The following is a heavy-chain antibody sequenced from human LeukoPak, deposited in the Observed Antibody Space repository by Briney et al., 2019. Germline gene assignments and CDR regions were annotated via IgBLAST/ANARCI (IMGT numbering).Heavy chain of an antibody. Sequence: PGGSLRLSCAASGFTFSSYAMSWVRQAPGKGLEWVSAISGSGGSTYYADSVKGRFTISRDNSKNTLCLQMNRLRAEDTAVYYCAKDFNWSDAGWGQGTLVTVSS. CDR2: ISGSGGST. J-gene: IGHJ4*02. D-gene: IGHD1-20*01. V-gene: IGHV3-23*01. CDR1: GFTFSSYA. CDR3: AKDFNWSDAG.